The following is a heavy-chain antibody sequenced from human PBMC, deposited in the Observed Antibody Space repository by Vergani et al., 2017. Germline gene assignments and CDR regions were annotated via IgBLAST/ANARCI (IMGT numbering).Heavy chain of an antibody. V-gene: IGHV1-69*12. CDR2: IIPIFGTA. CDR1: GGTFSSYA. D-gene: IGHD6-19*01. J-gene: IGHJ6*02. CDR3: ARGEGSGWKGGYHYYGMDV. Sequence: QVQLVQSGAEVKKPGSSVKVSCKASGGTFSSYAISWVRQAPGQGLEWMGGIIPIFGTANYAQKFQGRVTITADESTSTAYMELSSLRSEDTAVYYCARGEGSGWKGGYHYYGMDVWAQGTTVTVSS.